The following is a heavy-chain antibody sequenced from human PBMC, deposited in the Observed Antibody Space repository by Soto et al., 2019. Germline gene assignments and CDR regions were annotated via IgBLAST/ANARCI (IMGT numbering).Heavy chain of an antibody. J-gene: IGHJ5*02. CDR3: ARGGIVGATVDVDP. CDR1: GGTFSSYA. D-gene: IGHD1-26*01. Sequence: ASVKVSCKASGGTFSSYAISWVRQAPGQGLEWMGGIIPIFGTANYAQKFQGRVTITADESTSTAYMELSSLRSEDTAVYYCARGGIVGATVDVDPWGQGTLVTVSS. CDR2: IIPIFGTA. V-gene: IGHV1-69*13.